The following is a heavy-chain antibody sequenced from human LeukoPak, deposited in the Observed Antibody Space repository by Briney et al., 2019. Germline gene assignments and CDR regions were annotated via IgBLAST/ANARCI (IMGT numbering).Heavy chain of an antibody. V-gene: IGHV3-21*01. CDR1: GFTFSSYS. CDR2: ISSSTSYI. J-gene: IGHJ4*02. D-gene: IGHD4-17*01. CDR3: ARENESADGDLMY. Sequence: GGSLRLSYAASGFTFSSYSMNWVRQAPGKGLEWVSSISSSTSYIYYADSVKGRFTISRDNAKNSLYLQMNSLRAEDTAVYYCARENESADGDLMYWGQGTLVTVSS.